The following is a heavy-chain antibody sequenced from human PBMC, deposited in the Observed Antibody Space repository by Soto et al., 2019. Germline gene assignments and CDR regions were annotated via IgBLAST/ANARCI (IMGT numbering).Heavy chain of an antibody. CDR2: ISGSGGST. CDR1: GFTFSSYA. Sequence: GGSLRLSCAASGFTFSSYAMSWVRQAPGKGLEWVSAISGSGGSTYYADSVKGRFTISRDNSKNTLYLPMNSLRAEDTAVYYCAKGFLEWDQLPYYYYYYMDVWGKGTTVTVSS. J-gene: IGHJ6*03. D-gene: IGHD3-3*01. CDR3: AKGFLEWDQLPYYYYYYMDV. V-gene: IGHV3-23*01.